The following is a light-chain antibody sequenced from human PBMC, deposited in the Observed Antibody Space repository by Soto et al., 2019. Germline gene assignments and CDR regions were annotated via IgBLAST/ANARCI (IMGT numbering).Light chain of an antibody. CDR2: SAS. V-gene: IGKV3-15*01. Sequence: EVVMTQSPVTLSVSPGESAALSCRASQTISTNLAWYQLKPGQAPRRLIYSASSRATGLPARFSGSGSGTEFTLTISSLESEDLGVYYCQQYNKWPNTFGQGTRLEMK. CDR3: QQYNKWPNT. CDR1: QTISTN. J-gene: IGKJ2*01.